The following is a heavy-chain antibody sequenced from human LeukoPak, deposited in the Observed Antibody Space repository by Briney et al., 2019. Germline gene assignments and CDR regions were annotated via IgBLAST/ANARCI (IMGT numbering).Heavy chain of an antibody. CDR2: IIPIFGTA. Sequence: SVNVSCKASGGTFSSYAISWVRQAPGQGLEWMGGIIPIFGTANYAQKFQGRVTITADESTSTAYMELSSLRSEDTAVYYCASLEGYSSSWYTQDYFDYWGQGTLVTVSS. D-gene: IGHD6-13*01. V-gene: IGHV1-69*01. J-gene: IGHJ4*02. CDR1: GGTFSSYA. CDR3: ASLEGYSSSWYTQDYFDY.